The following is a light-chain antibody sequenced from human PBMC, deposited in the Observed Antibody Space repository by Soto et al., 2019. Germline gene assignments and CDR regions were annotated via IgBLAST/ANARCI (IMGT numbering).Light chain of an antibody. J-gene: IGKJ1*01. Sequence: DLPMTQSPSSLSASVGDRVTITCRASQSISSYLNWYQQKPGKAPKLLIYAASSLQSGVPSRFSGSGSRTDFTLTISSLQPEDFATYYCQQSYSTPPGTFGQGTKVEIK. V-gene: IGKV1-39*01. CDR3: QQSYSTPPGT. CDR1: QSISSY. CDR2: AAS.